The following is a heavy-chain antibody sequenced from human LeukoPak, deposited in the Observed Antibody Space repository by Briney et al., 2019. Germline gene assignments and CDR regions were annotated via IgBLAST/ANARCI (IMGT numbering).Heavy chain of an antibody. V-gene: IGHV1-69*04. CDR3: ARDLRCSSTSCYNYHYYMDV. D-gene: IGHD2-2*02. CDR2: IIPILGIA. CDR1: VGTFSSYT. J-gene: IGHJ6*03. Sequence: ASVKVSCKASVGTFSSYTISWVRQAPGQGLEWMGRIIPILGIANYAQKFQGRVTITADKSTSTAYMELSSLRSEDTAVYYCARDLRCSSTSCYNYHYYMDVWGKGTTVTVSS.